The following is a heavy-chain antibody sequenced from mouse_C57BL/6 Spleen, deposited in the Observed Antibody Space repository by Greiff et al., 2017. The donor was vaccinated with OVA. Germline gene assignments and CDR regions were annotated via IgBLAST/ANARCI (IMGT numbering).Heavy chain of an antibody. CDR2: ISSGSSTI. J-gene: IGHJ4*01. D-gene: IGHD4-1*01. V-gene: IGHV5-17*01. CDR1: GFTFSDYG. CDR3: ARLHWVYYAMDY. Sequence: EVKLVESGGGLVKPGGSLKLSCAASGFTFSDYGMHWVRQAPEKGLEWVAYISSGSSTIYYADTVKGRFTISRDNAKNTLFLQMTSLRSEDTAMYYCARLHWVYYAMDYWGQGTSVTVSS.